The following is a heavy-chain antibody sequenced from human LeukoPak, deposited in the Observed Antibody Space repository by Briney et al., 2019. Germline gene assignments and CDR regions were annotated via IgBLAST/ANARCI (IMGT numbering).Heavy chain of an antibody. CDR1: GYSISSGYY. Sequence: SETLSLTCTVSGYSISSGYYWGWIRQPPGKGLEWIGSIYHSGSTYYSPSLKSLVTISVDTSKNQFSLKLSSVTAADTAVYYCARADYYDSSGYYLDYWGQGTLVTVSS. V-gene: IGHV4-38-2*02. J-gene: IGHJ4*02. CDR2: IYHSGST. D-gene: IGHD3-22*01. CDR3: ARADYYDSSGYYLDY.